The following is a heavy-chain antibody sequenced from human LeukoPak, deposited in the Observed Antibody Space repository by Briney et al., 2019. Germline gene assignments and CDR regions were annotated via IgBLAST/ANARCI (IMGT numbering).Heavy chain of an antibody. V-gene: IGHV4-59*11. CDR2: IYYSGST. Sequence: SETLSLTCTVSGGSISSHYWSWIRQPPGKGLEWIGYIYYSGSTNYNPSLKSRVTISVDTSKNQFSLKLSSVTAADTAVYYCARSLIQLWPFDYWGQGTLVTLSS. CDR3: ARSLIQLWPFDY. J-gene: IGHJ4*02. CDR1: GGSISSHY. D-gene: IGHD5-18*01.